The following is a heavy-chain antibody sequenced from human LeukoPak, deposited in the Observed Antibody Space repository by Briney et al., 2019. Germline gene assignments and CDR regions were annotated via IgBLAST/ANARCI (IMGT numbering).Heavy chain of an antibody. Sequence: SETLSLTCTGSGGSISSSSYYWGRIRQPPGKGLEWIGSIYYSGSTYYNPSLKSRVTISVDTSKNQFSLKLSSVPAADTAVYYCARPSITMVRGFDPWGQGTLVTVSS. J-gene: IGHJ5*02. CDR3: ARPSITMVRGFDP. V-gene: IGHV4-39*01. CDR2: IYYSGST. D-gene: IGHD3-10*01. CDR1: GGSISSSSYY.